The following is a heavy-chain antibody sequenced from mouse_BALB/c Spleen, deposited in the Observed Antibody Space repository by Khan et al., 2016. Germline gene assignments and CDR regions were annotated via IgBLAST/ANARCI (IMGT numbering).Heavy chain of an antibody. V-gene: IGHV1-7*01. D-gene: IGHD1-1*01. Sequence: QVQLQQSGAELAKPGASVKMSCKASGYTFTSYWMHWVKQRPGQGLEWIGYINPSTGYTEYNQKFKDKATLTADKSSSTAYMQLSSLTSEDSAVYYGARGFYYYGSRDYAMDYWGQGTSVTVSS. J-gene: IGHJ4*01. CDR1: GYTFTSYW. CDR3: ARGFYYYGSRDYAMDY. CDR2: INPSTGYT.